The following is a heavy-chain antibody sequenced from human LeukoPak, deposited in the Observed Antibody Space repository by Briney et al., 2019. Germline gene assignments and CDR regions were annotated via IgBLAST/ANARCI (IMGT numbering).Heavy chain of an antibody. Sequence: GGSLRLSCGASGFTFSSFGMRWVRQAPGKGLEWVAVISYDGNNKYYVDSVKGRFTISRDNSKNTLSLQMNSLRAEDTAVYYCVKGDYYGSVLPFDYWGQGTLVTVSS. CDR3: VKGDYYGSVLPFDY. V-gene: IGHV3-30*18. CDR1: GFTFSSFG. D-gene: IGHD3-10*01. J-gene: IGHJ4*02. CDR2: ISYDGNNK.